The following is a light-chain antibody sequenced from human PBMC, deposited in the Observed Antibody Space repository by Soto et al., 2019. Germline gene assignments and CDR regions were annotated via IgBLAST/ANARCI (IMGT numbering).Light chain of an antibody. CDR2: AND. CDR1: SSNIGNDYV. Sequence: QSVLTQPPSVSAAPGQKVTISCSGGSSNIGNDYVAWYLQLPGTAPKLLIYANDDRPSGVPDRFSGSTSGTSASLAITGLQAEDAADYYCQSYDNSLLAYVFGGGTKLTVL. J-gene: IGLJ2*01. V-gene: IGLV1-40*01. CDR3: QSYDNSLLAYV.